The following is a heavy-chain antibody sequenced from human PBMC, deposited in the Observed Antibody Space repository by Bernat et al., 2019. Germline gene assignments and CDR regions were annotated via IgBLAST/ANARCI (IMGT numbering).Heavy chain of an antibody. Sequence: EVQLVQSGAEVKKPGESLRISCKGSGYSFTSYWISWVRQMPGKGLEWMGRIDPSDSYTNYSPSFQGHVTISADKSIRTAYLQWSSLKASDTAMYYCARGKVPAANFYYGMDVWGQGTTVTVSS. J-gene: IGHJ6*02. CDR1: GYSFTSYW. CDR2: IDPSDSYT. CDR3: ARGKVPAANFYYGMDV. D-gene: IGHD2-2*01. V-gene: IGHV5-10-1*03.